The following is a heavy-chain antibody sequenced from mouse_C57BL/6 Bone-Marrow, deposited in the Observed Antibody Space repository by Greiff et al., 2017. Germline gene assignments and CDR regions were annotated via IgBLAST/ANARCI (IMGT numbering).Heavy chain of an antibody. J-gene: IGHJ3*01. CDR1: GFTFSSYA. V-gene: IGHV5-4*03. Sequence: EVKLVESGGGLVKPGGSLKLSCAASGFTFSSYAMSWVRQTPEKRLEWVATISDGGSYTYYPDNVKGRFTISRDNAKNNLYLQMSHLKSEDTAMYYCARFITPFAYWGQGTLVTVSA. D-gene: IGHD1-1*01. CDR2: ISDGGSYT. CDR3: ARFITPFAY.